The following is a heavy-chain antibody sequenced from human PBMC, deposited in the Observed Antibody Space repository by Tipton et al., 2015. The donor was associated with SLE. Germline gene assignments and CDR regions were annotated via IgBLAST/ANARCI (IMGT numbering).Heavy chain of an antibody. CDR1: GYTFTSYK. Sequence: QLVQSGAEVKKSGASVKVSCKASGYTFTSYKINWVRQASGQGLEWMGWMNPNSGNTGYAQKFQGRVTITRNTSINTAYMELSSLTSEDTAVYFCARVGSTWYHYFDYWGQGALVTVSS. CDR3: ARVGSTWYHYFDY. CDR2: MNPNSGNT. V-gene: IGHV1-8*03. J-gene: IGHJ4*02. D-gene: IGHD6-13*01.